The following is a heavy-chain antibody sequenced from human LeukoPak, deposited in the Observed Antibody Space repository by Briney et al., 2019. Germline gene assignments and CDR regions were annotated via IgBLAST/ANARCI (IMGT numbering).Heavy chain of an antibody. CDR3: ARDCSSTSCYDY. CDR2: ISSSSSYI. Sequence: GGSLRLSCAASGFTFSSYSMNWVRQAPGKGLEWVSSISSSSSYIYYADSVKGRFTISRDNAKNSPYLQMNSLRAEDTAVYYCARDCSSTSCYDYWGQGTLVTVSS. J-gene: IGHJ4*02. V-gene: IGHV3-21*01. CDR1: GFTFSSYS. D-gene: IGHD2-2*01.